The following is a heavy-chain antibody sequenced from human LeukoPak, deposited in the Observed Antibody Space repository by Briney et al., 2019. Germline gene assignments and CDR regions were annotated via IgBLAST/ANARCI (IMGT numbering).Heavy chain of an antibody. Sequence: SETLSLTCTVSGGSISSYYWSWIRQPAGKGLEWIGRIHTSGSTNYSPSLKSRVTMSVDTSKNQFSLKLSSVTAADTAVYYCARHEDRYGSGSLYYYYMDVWGKGTTVTISS. D-gene: IGHD3-10*01. CDR2: IHTSGST. V-gene: IGHV4-4*07. J-gene: IGHJ6*03. CDR3: ARHEDRYGSGSLYYYYMDV. CDR1: GGSISSYY.